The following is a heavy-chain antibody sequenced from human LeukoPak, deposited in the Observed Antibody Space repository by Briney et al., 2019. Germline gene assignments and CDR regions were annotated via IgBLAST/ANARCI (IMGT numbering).Heavy chain of an antibody. CDR2: IIVISSRHT. V-gene: IGHV3-21*01. J-gene: IGHJ3*02. CDR1: GFTFSSYS. CDR3: ARDRRIGDSFDI. D-gene: IGHD6-6*01. Sequence: GGSLRLSCAASGFTFSSYSMHWVRQAPGKGLEWVSSIIVISSRHTYYADSVKGRFTISRDNAKNSLSLQMNSLRPEDTAVYYCARDRRIGDSFDIWGQGTMVTVSS.